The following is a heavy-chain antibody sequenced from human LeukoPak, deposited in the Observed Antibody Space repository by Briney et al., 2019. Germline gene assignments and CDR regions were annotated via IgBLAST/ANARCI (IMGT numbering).Heavy chain of an antibody. CDR3: ARTGDYSRTTGGWFDP. V-gene: IGHV4-59*11. D-gene: IGHD4-11*01. CDR2: IHYSGST. Sequence: SETLSLTCTVSGASISSHYWSWVRQPPGKGLEWIWYIHYSGSTNYRPSLKSRVTISIDTSKKQFSLKLRSVNAADTAMYYCARTGDYSRTTGGWFDPWGQGTLVTVSS. CDR1: GASISSHY. J-gene: IGHJ5*02.